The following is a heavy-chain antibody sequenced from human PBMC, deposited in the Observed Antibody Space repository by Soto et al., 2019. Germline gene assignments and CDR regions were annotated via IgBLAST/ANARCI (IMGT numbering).Heavy chain of an antibody. CDR3: AREMGACSDSSCYPGPYDS. CDR1: ALTSNSYG. D-gene: IGHD3-16*01. Sequence: SLRLSCAASALTSNSYGMQRVRQDPGKGLAWAADISYDGSNKYYADSVKGRFAISRDNSKITLYLQLNSLRYEVTAVYYCAREMGACSDSSCYPGPYDSWGQGTLVTVS. V-gene: IGHV3-30*03. J-gene: IGHJ5*02. CDR2: ISYDGSNK.